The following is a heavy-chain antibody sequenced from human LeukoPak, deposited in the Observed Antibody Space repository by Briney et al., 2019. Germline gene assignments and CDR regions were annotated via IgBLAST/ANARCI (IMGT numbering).Heavy chain of an antibody. CDR3: AKTGGYYDTSDLYRPDVFDI. CDR1: GFTFSSYA. D-gene: IGHD3-22*01. CDR2: ISGSGGST. V-gene: IGHV3-23*01. J-gene: IGHJ3*02. Sequence: GGSLRLSCAAFGFTFSSYAMSWVRQAPGKGLEWVSAISGSGGSTYYADAVTGRFTISRDNSKNTLYVQMNSLRAGDTAVYYCAKTGGYYDTSDLYRPDVFDIWGQGTVVTVYS.